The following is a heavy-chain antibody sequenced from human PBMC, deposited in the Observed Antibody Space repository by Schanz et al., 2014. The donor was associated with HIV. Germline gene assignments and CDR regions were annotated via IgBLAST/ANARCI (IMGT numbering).Heavy chain of an antibody. Sequence: QVQLVESGGGVVQPGRSLRLSCAASGFTFSSYGMHWVRQAPGKGLEWVAVIWYDGSKRYYADFVKFRFTISRDNSKNMLCLHMNSVGAEDTAVWEAARDGAMAFSGDMDVWGQGTTVTVSS. D-gene: IGHD2-2*01. J-gene: IGHJ6*02. V-gene: IGHV3-33*01. CDR3: ARDGAMAFSGDMDV. CDR2: IWYDGSKR. CDR1: GFTFSSYG.